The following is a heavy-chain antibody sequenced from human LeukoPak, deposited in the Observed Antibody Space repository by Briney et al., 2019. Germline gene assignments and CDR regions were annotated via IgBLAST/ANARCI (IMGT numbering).Heavy chain of an antibody. V-gene: IGHV4-38-2*01. CDR3: ATSYRDGYNFLDY. D-gene: IGHD5-24*01. Sequence: SQTLSLTCAVSAYSISSDYFWGWIRRPPGKGLEGIGNIYHSGSTYYNPSLKSRVTISVDTSKTQFSLKLSSVTAADTAVYYCATSYRDGYNFLDYWGQGTLVTVSS. CDR1: AYSISSDYF. CDR2: IYHSGST. J-gene: IGHJ4*02.